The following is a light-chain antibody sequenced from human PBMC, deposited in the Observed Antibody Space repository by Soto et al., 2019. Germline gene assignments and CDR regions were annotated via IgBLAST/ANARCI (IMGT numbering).Light chain of an antibody. CDR3: QSYDSSNHVV. V-gene: IGLV6-57*04. CDR1: SGSIASNY. Sequence: NFMLTQPHSVSESPGKTVTIYCTRSSGSIASNYVQWYQQRPGSAPTTVIYEDNQRPSGVPDRFSGSIDSSSNSASLTISGLKTEDEADYYCQSYDSSNHVVFGGGTKVTVL. J-gene: IGLJ2*01. CDR2: EDN.